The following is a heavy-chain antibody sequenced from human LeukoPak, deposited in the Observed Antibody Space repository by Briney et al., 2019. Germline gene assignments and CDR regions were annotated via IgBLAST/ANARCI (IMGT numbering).Heavy chain of an antibody. D-gene: IGHD2-8*01. CDR3: AKDTSIGRYCTNGVCPPFDY. CDR2: IGDSGGST. J-gene: IGHJ4*02. CDR1: GFTFSSYA. V-gene: IGHV3-23*01. Sequence: GGSLRLSCAASGFTFSSYAMSWVRQAPGKGLEWVSAIGDSGGSTYDADSVKGRFTISRDNSKNTLYLQMNSLRAEDTAVYYCAKDTSIGRYCTNGVCPPFDYWGQGTLVTVSS.